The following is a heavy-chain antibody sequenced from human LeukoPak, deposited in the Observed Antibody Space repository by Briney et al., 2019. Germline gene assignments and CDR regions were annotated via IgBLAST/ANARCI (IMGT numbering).Heavy chain of an antibody. CDR1: GFTFSSYA. Sequence: PGGSLRLSCAASGFTFSSYAMHWVRQAPGKGLEWVAVISYDGSNKYYADSVKGRFTISRDNSKNTLYLQMNSLRAEDTAVYYCASVDTAMAMDYWGQGTLVTVSS. CDR2: ISYDGSNK. J-gene: IGHJ4*02. CDR3: ASVDTAMAMDY. D-gene: IGHD5-18*01. V-gene: IGHV3-30*04.